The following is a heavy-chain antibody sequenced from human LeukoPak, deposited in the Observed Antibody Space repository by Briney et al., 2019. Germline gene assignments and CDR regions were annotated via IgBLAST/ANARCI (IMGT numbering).Heavy chain of an antibody. D-gene: IGHD2-21*02. J-gene: IGHJ6*03. V-gene: IGHV4-59*01. CDR1: GGAISSYY. CDR2: IYYSGST. CDR3: ARTVSPRWNCGGDCYSWYYYYYYMDV. Sequence: SETLSLTCTVSGGAISSYYWSWIWQPPGKGLEWIGYIYYSGSTNYNPSLKSRVTISVDTSKNQFSLKLSSVTAADTAVYYCARTVSPRWNCGGDCYSWYYYYYYMDVWGKGTTVTVSS.